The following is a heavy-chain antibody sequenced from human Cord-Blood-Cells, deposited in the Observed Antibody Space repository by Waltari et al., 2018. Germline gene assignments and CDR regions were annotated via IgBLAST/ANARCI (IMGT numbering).Heavy chain of an antibody. CDR2: INHSGRT. V-gene: IGHV4-34*01. D-gene: IGHD3-22*01. Sequence: QVQLQQWGAGLLKPSETLSLTCAVSGGSFSGYYWSWIRQPPGKGQEWIGEINHSGRTNYNPSLKSRVTISVDTSKNQFSLKLSSVTAADTAVYYCARSYDSSGYYYHYYYYGMDVWGQGTTVTVSS. J-gene: IGHJ6*02. CDR3: ARSYDSSGYYYHYYYYGMDV. CDR1: GGSFSGYY.